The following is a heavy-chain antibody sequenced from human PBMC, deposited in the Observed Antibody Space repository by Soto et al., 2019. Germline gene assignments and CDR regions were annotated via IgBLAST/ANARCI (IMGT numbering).Heavy chain of an antibody. CDR3: AAELYSGGSCCSFDI. D-gene: IGHD2-15*01. Sequence: GASVKVSCKTSGFAFSNSAVQWVGQARGQRLEWMGWIVVGSGSTNYEQRFQERVTITRDMSTSTVHMELSSLRSEDTAVYYCAAELYSGGSCCSFDISG. CDR2: IVVGSGST. V-gene: IGHV1-58*01. J-gene: IGHJ3*02. CDR1: GFAFSNSA.